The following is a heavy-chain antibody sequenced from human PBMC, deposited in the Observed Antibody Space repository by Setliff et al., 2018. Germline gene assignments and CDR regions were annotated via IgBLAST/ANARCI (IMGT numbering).Heavy chain of an antibody. CDR1: GFIFSNYF. Sequence: GSLRLSCEGSGFIFSNYFMSWFRQAPGKGLEWLSYVTTTGGFTKEADSVRGRFSVSRDNSKKSVYLQINDLRAEDTALYFCAKGGDWDDQHYAFDIWGQGTTVTVSS. D-gene: IGHD1-1*01. V-gene: IGHV3-11*03. J-gene: IGHJ3*02. CDR3: AKGGDWDDQHYAFDI. CDR2: VTTTGGFT.